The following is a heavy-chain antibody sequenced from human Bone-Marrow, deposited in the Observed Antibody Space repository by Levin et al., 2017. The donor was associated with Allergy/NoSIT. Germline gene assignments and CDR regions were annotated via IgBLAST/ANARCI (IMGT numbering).Heavy chain of an antibody. CDR1: GFTFAKYA. J-gene: IGHJ4*02. CDR2: ISGSGSGT. V-gene: IGHV3-23*01. D-gene: IGHD3-3*01. Sequence: GGSLRLSCAASGFTFAKYAVTWVRQAPGKGLDWVSTISGSGSGTYYADSVRGRFTISRDNSKNTVYLQMNSLRVEDTALYYCAQDRSGSRSNGDLDYWGQGTLVTVSS. CDR3: AQDRSGSRSNGDLDY.